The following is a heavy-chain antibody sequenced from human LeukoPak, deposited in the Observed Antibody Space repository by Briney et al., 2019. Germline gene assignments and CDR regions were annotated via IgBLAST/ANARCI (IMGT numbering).Heavy chain of an antibody. Sequence: KPGGSLRLTCAASGFTFSSYSMNWVRQTPGKGLEWVSSISPPSTYIYYADSVKGRFTISRDNAKNSLYLQMNSLRAEDSAVYYCTIHMYDGYEGSSDTTMVRSHSGQGTLVTVSS. CDR1: GFTFSSYS. V-gene: IGHV3-21*01. J-gene: IGHJ4*02. CDR3: TIHMYDGYEGSSDTTMVRSH. CDR2: ISPPSTYI. D-gene: IGHD5-18*01.